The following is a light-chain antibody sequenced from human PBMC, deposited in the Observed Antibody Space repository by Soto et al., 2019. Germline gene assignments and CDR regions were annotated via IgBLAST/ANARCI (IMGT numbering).Light chain of an antibody. CDR2: AAS. CDR1: QSITSK. CDR3: QQYNNWPPET. V-gene: IGKV1-39*01. J-gene: IGKJ1*01. Sequence: DIQMTQSPSSLSASVGDRVTITCRASQSITSKLNWYQQKPGKVPNLLIYAASSLQSGVPSRFSGSGSGTDFTLTISSLQPEGFATYYCQQYNNWPPETFGQGTKVDIK.